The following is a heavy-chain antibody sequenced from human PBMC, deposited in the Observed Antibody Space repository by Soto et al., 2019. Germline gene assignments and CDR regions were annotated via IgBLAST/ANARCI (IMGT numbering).Heavy chain of an antibody. J-gene: IGHJ4*02. CDR1: GGTFSSYT. V-gene: IGHV1-69*02. CDR3: ACTKDGDYYNFDY. D-gene: IGHD4-17*01. CDR2: IIPILGIA. Sequence: QVQLVQSGAEVKKPGSSVKVSCKASGGTFSSYTISWVRQAPGQGLEWMGRIIPILGIANYAQKFQGRVTITADKSTSTAYMELSSLRSEDTAVYYCACTKDGDYYNFDYWGQGTLVTVSS.